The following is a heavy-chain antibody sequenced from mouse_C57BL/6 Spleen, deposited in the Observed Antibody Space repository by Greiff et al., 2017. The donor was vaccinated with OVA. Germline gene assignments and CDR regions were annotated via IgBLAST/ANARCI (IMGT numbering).Heavy chain of an antibody. CDR3: ARYYSNFGDFYAMDY. CDR1: GYTFTSYW. Sequence: VQLQQPGAELVKPGASVKMSCKASGYTFTSYWITWVKQRPGQGLEWIGDIYPGSGSTNYNEKFKSKATLTVDTSSSTSYMQLSSLTSEDSAVYYCARYYSNFGDFYAMDYWGQGTSVTVSS. V-gene: IGHV1-55*01. D-gene: IGHD2-5*01. CDR2: IYPGSGST. J-gene: IGHJ4*01.